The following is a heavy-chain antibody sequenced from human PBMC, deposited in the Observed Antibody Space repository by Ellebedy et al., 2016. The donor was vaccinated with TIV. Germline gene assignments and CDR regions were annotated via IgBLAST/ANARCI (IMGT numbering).Heavy chain of an antibody. Sequence: ASVQVSCKASGYCFTSYFMHWVRQAPGQGLEWMGIINPSGGSTTYAQKLQGRVTMTRDKSTSTVYMELSSLRSEDTAVYYCARDLRGNDDYWGQGTLVTVSS. CDR1: GYCFTSYF. J-gene: IGHJ4*02. CDR3: ARDLRGNDDY. CDR2: INPSGGST. V-gene: IGHV1-46*04. D-gene: IGHD1-1*01.